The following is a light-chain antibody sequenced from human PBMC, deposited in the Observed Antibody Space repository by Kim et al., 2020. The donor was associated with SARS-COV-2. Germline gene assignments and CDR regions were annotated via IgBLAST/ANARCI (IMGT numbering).Light chain of an antibody. CDR3: CSSTTTADFV. CDR2: DVN. V-gene: IGLV2-14*03. J-gene: IGLJ3*02. Sequence: QSALTQPASVSGSPGQSVTISCTGTNNDIGASSSVSWYQQHPGKAPKLLIYDVNKRPSGVSNRFSGSKSGSTASLTISGLQAEDEATYYCCSSTTTADFVFGGGTQLTVL. CDR1: NNDIGASSS.